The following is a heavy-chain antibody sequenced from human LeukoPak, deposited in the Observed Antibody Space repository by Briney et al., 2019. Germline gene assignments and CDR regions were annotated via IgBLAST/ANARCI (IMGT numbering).Heavy chain of an antibody. CDR1: GFTFDDYA. V-gene: IGHV3-9*01. D-gene: IGHD3-22*01. CDR3: ARDPGFHYDSSGYYEGGAFDI. CDR2: ISWNSGSI. J-gene: IGHJ3*02. Sequence: GGSLRLSCAASGFTFDDYATHWVRQAPGKGLEWVSGISWNSGSIGYADSVKGRFTISRDNAKNSLYLQMNSLRAEDTAVYYCARDPGFHYDSSGYYEGGAFDIWGQGTMVTVSS.